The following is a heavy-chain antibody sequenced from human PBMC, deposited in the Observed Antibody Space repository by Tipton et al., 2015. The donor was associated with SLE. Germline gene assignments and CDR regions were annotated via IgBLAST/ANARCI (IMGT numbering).Heavy chain of an antibody. D-gene: IGHD3-3*01. CDR1: GISFDDYA. J-gene: IGHJ6*02. CDR3: AQSLEWLLNGMDV. CDR2: ISWNSGSI. V-gene: IGHV3-9*01. Sequence: RSLRLSCAASGISFDDYAMHWVRQAPGKGLEWVSGISWNSGSIGYADSVKGRFTISRDNAKNSLYLQMNSLRAEDTALYYCAQSLEWLLNGMDVWGQGTTVTVSS.